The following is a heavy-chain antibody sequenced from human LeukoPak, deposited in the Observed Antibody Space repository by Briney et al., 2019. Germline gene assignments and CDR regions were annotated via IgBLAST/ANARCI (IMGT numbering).Heavy chain of an antibody. CDR1: GYTFTSYD. V-gene: IGHV1-8*01. CDR2: MNPKSGNT. Sequence: GASVKVSCKASGYTFTSYDINWVRQATGQGLEWMGWMNPKSGNTGYAQRFQGRVTMTRDTSISTAYMELSRLRSDDPAVYYCPRGGTYYYDTRPGNWFDPWGQGTLVTVSS. D-gene: IGHD3-22*01. CDR3: PRGGTYYYDTRPGNWFDP. J-gene: IGHJ5*02.